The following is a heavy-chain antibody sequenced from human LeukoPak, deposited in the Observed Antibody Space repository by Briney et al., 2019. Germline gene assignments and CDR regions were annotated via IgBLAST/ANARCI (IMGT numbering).Heavy chain of an antibody. D-gene: IGHD2-2*01. CDR1: GYTFTSYG. Sequence: ASVKVSCKASGYTFTSYGISWVRQAPGQGLEWMGWISAYNGNTNYAQKLQGRVTMTTDTSTSTAYMELRSLRSDDTAVYYCARDARVVRPGAPPDTEDWFDPWGQGTLVTVSS. J-gene: IGHJ5*02. V-gene: IGHV1-18*01. CDR3: ARDARVVRPGAPPDTEDWFDP. CDR2: ISAYNGNT.